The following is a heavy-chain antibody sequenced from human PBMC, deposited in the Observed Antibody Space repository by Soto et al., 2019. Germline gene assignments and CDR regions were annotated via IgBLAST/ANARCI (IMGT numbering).Heavy chain of an antibody. CDR3: AGLVGRGKFSRLQY. J-gene: IGHJ1*01. V-gene: IGHV4-4*02. CDR2: ILHSGSV. Sequence: QVLLQESGPGLVKPSATLSLTCDVSGDSISVNTWWSWVRQTPGKGLEWIGEILHSGSVNYNPSLKSRVTISIDKSKNQVSLRLSSMTAADTALYYCAGLVGRGKFSRLQYWGQGTLVTVSS. CDR1: GDSISVNTW. D-gene: IGHD6-6*01.